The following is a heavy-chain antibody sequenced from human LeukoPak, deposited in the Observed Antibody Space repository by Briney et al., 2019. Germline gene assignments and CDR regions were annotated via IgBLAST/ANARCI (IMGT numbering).Heavy chain of an antibody. D-gene: IGHD6-13*01. Sequence: PSETLSLTCSVSGASITSASYFWGWIRQPPGKGLEWIGTIYYSGITYYNPSLKSRVTISVDTSKNQFSLKLSSVTAADTAVYYCARKLNRYSSSWFGGRSNWFDPWGQGTLVTVSS. V-gene: IGHV4-39*07. J-gene: IGHJ5*02. CDR1: GASITSASYF. CDR3: ARKLNRYSSSWFGGRSNWFDP. CDR2: IYYSGIT.